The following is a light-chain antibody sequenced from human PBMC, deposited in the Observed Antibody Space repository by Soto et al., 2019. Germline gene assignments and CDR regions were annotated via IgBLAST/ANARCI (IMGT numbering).Light chain of an antibody. CDR1: QCSRNY. J-gene: IGKJ5*01. V-gene: IGKV1-27*01. CDR2: AAS. Sequence: DIQMTQSPSSLSASVGDVVAIPSRAVQCSRNYLAWYQQRPGKVPKLLIYAASTLQAGVPSRFSGSGSGTDFTLTISSLQPEDIATYYCQKYNSAPITFGQGTLLEI. CDR3: QKYNSAPIT.